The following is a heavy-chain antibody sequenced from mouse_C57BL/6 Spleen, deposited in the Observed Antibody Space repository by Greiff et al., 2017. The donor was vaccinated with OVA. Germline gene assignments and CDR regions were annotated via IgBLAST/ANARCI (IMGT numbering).Heavy chain of an antibody. Sequence: VQLKESGPGLVKPSQSLSLTCPVTGYSITSGYYWNWIRQFPGNKLEWMGYISYDGSNNYNPSLKNRISITRDTSKNQFFLKLNSVTNEDTSTYCCAEGATVEAQFDYWGQGTTHTVSS. V-gene: IGHV3-6*01. J-gene: IGHJ2*01. D-gene: IGHD1-1*01. CDR1: GYSITSGYY. CDR2: ISYDGSN. CDR3: AEGATVEAQFDY.